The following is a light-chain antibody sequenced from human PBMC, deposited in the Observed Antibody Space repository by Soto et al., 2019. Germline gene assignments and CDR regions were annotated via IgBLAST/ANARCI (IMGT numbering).Light chain of an antibody. J-gene: IGLJ2*01. CDR3: AAWDDSVNAVV. CDR2: RNN. Sequence: QSVLTQPPSASGTPGQSVTVSCSGSSANIGSNTVNWYQQLPGTDPKLLIYRNNPRPSGVPDRFSGFKSGTSASLSISGLQSEDEADYYCAAWDDSVNAVVFGGGTKLTVL. CDR1: SANIGSNT. V-gene: IGLV1-44*01.